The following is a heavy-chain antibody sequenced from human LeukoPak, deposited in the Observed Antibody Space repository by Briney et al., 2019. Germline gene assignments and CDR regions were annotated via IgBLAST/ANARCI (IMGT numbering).Heavy chain of an antibody. V-gene: IGHV4-30-2*01. CDR2: IYHSGST. CDR1: GGSISSGGYS. CDR3: ARLIASWFDP. Sequence: SETLSLTCAVSGGSISSGGYSWSWIRQPPGKGLEWIGYIYHSGSTYYNPSLKSRVTISVDTSKNQFSLKLSSVTAADTAVYYCARLIASWFDPWGQGTLVTVSS. D-gene: IGHD6-13*01. J-gene: IGHJ5*02.